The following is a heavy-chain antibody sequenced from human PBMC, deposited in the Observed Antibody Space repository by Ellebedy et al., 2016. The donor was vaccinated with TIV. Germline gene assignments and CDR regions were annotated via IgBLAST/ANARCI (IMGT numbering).Heavy chain of an antibody. J-gene: IGHJ6*02. D-gene: IGHD3-22*01. CDR2: INQDGSRI. CDR1: GFTFNSYW. V-gene: IGHV3-7*03. CDR3: VRDGAYGDYSPGYYGMDV. Sequence: GGSLRLSCAASGFTFNSYWMSWVRQAPGKGLEWVANINQDGSRIYYVDSVEGRFTISRDNAKNSVYLRMNTLRVEDTAVNHCVRDGAYGDYSPGYYGMDVWGQGTTVTVSS.